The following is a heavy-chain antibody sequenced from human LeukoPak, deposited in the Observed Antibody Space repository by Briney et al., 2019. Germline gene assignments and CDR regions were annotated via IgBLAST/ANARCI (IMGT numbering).Heavy chain of an antibody. D-gene: IGHD3-3*01. CDR1: GFTFSSYA. CDR3: VVGHTQSKDYDFWSSYFDY. V-gene: IGHV3-30-3*01. J-gene: IGHJ4*02. Sequence: PGGSLRLSCAASGFTFSSYAMHWVRQAPGKGLEWVAVISYDGSNKYYADSVKGRFTISRDNSKNTLYLQMNSLRAEDTAVYYCVVGHTQSKDYDFWSSYFDYWGQGTLVTVSS. CDR2: ISYDGSNK.